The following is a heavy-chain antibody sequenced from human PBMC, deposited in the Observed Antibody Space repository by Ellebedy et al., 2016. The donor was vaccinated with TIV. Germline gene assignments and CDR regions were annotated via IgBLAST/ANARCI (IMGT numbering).Heavy chain of an antibody. D-gene: IGHD3-10*01. CDR2: IIPILGIA. J-gene: IGHJ4*02. CDR1: GGTFSSYA. V-gene: IGHV1-69*04. Sequence: SVKVSXXASGGTFSSYAISWVRQAPGQGLEWMGRIIPILGIANYAQKFQGRVTITADKSTSTAYMELSSLRSEDTAVYYCARTHYGSGVGYFDYWGQGTLVTVSS. CDR3: ARTHYGSGVGYFDY.